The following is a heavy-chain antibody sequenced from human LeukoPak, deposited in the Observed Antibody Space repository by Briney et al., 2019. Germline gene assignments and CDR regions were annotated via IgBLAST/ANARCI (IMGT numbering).Heavy chain of an antibody. CDR3: AKGGTLTTPIGY. CDR1: GFTFSSYA. D-gene: IGHD4-11*01. Sequence: GGSLGFSCAASGFTFSSYAMSWVRQAPGKGLEWVSAISGSGGSTYYADSVKGRFTISRDNSKNTLYLQMDSLRAEDTAVYYCAKGGTLTTPIGYWGQGTLVTVSS. V-gene: IGHV3-23*01. J-gene: IGHJ4*02. CDR2: ISGSGGST.